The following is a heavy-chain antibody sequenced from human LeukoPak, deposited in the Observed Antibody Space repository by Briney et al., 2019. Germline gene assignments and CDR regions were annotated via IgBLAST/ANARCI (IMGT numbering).Heavy chain of an antibody. CDR2: ISGDGGST. V-gene: IGHV3-43*02. Sequence: GGSLRLSCAASGFTFDDYAMHWVHQAPGKGLEWVSLISGDGGSTYYADSVKSRFTISRDNSKNSLYLQMNSLRTEDTALYYCAKDLDGSGSYYAFDIWGQGTMVTVSS. D-gene: IGHD3-10*01. CDR3: AKDLDGSGSYYAFDI. CDR1: GFTFDDYA. J-gene: IGHJ3*02.